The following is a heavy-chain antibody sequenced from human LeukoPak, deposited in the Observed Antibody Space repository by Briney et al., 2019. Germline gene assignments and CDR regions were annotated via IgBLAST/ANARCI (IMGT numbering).Heavy chain of an antibody. D-gene: IGHD3-22*01. CDR3: AKIRYYYDSSGYYHPYYFDY. CDR1: GFTFSSYA. CDR2: ISGSGGST. Sequence: GGSLRLSCAASGFTFSSYAMSWVRQAPGKGLEWVSAISGSGGSTYYADSVKGRFTISRDNSKNTLYLQMNSLRAEDTAVYYCAKIRYYYDSSGYYHPYYFDYWGQGTLVTVSS. J-gene: IGHJ4*02. V-gene: IGHV3-23*01.